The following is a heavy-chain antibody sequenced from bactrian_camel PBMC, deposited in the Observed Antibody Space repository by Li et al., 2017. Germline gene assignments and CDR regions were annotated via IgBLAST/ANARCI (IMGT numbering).Heavy chain of an antibody. Sequence: QVQLVESGGGSVQAGGSLRLTCIASGFTEDVSDVSWYRQAPGNARDLVSSIQGDGETYYVDSVRGRFTISQDNPNGTLILQMDSLKPEDTALYYRAAELNGDRWASCRTGAYRYWGQGTQVTVS. V-gene: IGHV3S55*01. CDR1: GFTEDVSD. D-gene: IGHD1*01. CDR2: IQGDGET. CDR3: AAELNGDRWASCRTGAYRY. J-gene: IGHJ4*01.